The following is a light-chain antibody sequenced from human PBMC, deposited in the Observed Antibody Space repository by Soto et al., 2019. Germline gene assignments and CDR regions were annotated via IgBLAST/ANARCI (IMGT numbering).Light chain of an antibody. CDR2: DVS. V-gene: IGLV2-11*01. CDR1: SSDVGGYNY. Sequence: QSALTQPRSVSGSPGQSVTISCTGTSSDVGGYNYVSWYQQHPGKAPKLMIYDVSKRPSGIPDRFSGSSSGAERYLTISSLQSEDEADYYCQTWDTGIRVFGGGTKLTVL. CDR3: QTWDTGIRV. J-gene: IGLJ2*01.